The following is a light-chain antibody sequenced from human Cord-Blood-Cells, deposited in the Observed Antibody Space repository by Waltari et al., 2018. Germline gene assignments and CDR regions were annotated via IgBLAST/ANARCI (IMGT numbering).Light chain of an antibody. V-gene: IGLV2-14*01. CDR1: RSDVGGFNY. Sequence: QSALTQPAPVSGSPGQSLTISCTGTRSDVGGFNYVSWYQQHPGKAPKLMFYDVSNRPSGVSNRFSGSNSGNTASLTISGLQAEDEADYYCSSYTSSSTYVFGTGTKVTVL. J-gene: IGLJ1*01. CDR2: DVS. CDR3: SSYTSSSTYV.